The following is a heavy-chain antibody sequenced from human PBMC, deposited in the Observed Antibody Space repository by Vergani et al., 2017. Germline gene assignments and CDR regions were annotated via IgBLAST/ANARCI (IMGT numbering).Heavy chain of an antibody. Sequence: EVQLVESGGGLVKPGGSLRLSCAASGFTFSSYSMTWVRQAPGKGLEWVSSISSSSSYIYYADPVKGRFTISRDNAKNALYLRMNSLRAEDTAVYYCARTYSSSWYRDWGQGTLVTVSS. D-gene: IGHD6-13*01. CDR2: ISSSSSYI. CDR1: GFTFSSYS. J-gene: IGHJ4*02. V-gene: IGHV3-21*01. CDR3: ARTYSSSWYRD.